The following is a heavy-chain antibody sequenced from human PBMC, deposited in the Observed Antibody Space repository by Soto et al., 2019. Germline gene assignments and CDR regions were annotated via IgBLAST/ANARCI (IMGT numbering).Heavy chain of an antibody. J-gene: IGHJ6*02. V-gene: IGHV3-48*02. CDR3: ARVSRDPYYYYYGMDV. CDR1: GFTFSSYS. CDR2: ISSSSSTI. Sequence: GGSLRLSCAASGFTFSSYSMNWVRQAPGKGLEWVSYISSSSSTIYYADSVKGRFTISRDNAKNSLYLQMNSLRDEDTAVYYCARVSRDPYYYYYGMDVWGQGTTVTVSS.